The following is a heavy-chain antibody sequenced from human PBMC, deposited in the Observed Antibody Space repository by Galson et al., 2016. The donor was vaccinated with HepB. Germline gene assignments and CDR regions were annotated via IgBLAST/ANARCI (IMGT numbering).Heavy chain of an antibody. CDR3: ARDLSYYYGMDV. CDR2: ISGSSSYT. CDR1: GFTFSDHY. Sequence: SLRLSCAASGFTFSDHYMTWIRQAPGKGLEWVSYISGSSSYTNYADSVKGRFTISRDNAKNSLYLQMNSLRAEDTAVYYCARDLSYYYGMDVWGQGTTVTVSS. V-gene: IGHV3-11*06. J-gene: IGHJ6*02.